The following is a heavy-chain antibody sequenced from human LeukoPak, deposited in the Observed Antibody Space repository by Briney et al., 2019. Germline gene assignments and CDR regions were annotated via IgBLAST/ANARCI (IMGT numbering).Heavy chain of an antibody. CDR2: IHNSGGI. CDR1: QYSIGAGFY. Sequence: SSETLSLTCSVSQYSIGAGFYWGWIRQPPGKGLEWIASIHNSGGINYNPSLQRRVTTSVETSKNQFSLKLSSVTAADTAVYYCARVTGYMIEDYFDYWGQGTLVTVSS. D-gene: IGHD3-22*01. CDR3: ARVTGYMIEDYFDY. V-gene: IGHV4-38-2*02. J-gene: IGHJ4*02.